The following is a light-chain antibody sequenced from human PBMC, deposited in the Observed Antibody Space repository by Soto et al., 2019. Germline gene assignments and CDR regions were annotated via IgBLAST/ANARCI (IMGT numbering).Light chain of an antibody. CDR3: QQSDSIPLT. J-gene: IGKJ1*01. Sequence: DIQMTQSPSSLSASVGDRVTITCRASQSITRYLNWYQQKSGRGPKLLISATSSLQSGVPSRFTGSGSGTDFTLTISSLQPEDFATYYCQQSDSIPLTFGQGTKVEIK. V-gene: IGKV1-39*01. CDR1: QSITRY. CDR2: ATS.